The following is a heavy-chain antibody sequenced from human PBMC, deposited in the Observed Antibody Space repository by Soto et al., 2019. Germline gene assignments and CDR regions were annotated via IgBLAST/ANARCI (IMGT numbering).Heavy chain of an antibody. V-gene: IGHV1-69*13. D-gene: IGHD6-19*01. CDR3: ARDEGVAVASPYYYYYGMDV. CDR2: IIPIFGTA. Sequence: GASVKVSCKASGGTFSSYAISWVRQAPGQGLEWMGGIIPIFGTANYAQKFQGRVTITADESTSTAYMELSSLRSEDTAVCYCARDEGVAVASPYYYYYGMDVWRQGTTVTVSS. CDR1: GGTFSSYA. J-gene: IGHJ6*02.